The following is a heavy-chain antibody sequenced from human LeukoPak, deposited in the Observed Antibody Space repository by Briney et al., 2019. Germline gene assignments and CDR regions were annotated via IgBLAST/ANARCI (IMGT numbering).Heavy chain of an antibody. CDR3: ARHRSPSSLSFFDI. Sequence: SETLSLTCAVYGGSFNGYYWSWIRQPPGKGLEWIGEINHSGSTNYNPSLKSRVTISVDTSKNQVSLRLSSVTAADTALYYCARHRSPSSLSFFDIWGQGMLVIVSS. D-gene: IGHD2-2*01. J-gene: IGHJ4*02. CDR2: INHSGST. CDR1: GGSFNGYY. V-gene: IGHV4-34*01.